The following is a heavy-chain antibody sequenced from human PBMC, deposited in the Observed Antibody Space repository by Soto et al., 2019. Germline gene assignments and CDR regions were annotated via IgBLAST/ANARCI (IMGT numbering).Heavy chain of an antibody. D-gene: IGHD2-15*01. CDR1: GFTFRHAW. Sequence: GGSLRLSCAASGFTFRHAWVSWVRQAPGKGLEWVGRIKIKADGETKDYGAPVRGRFTISRDDSKDTLYLQMNSLRIEDTAVYYCCVVKRRDQYSTSGYWFDPWGPGTLVTVSS. V-gene: IGHV3-15*01. J-gene: IGHJ5*02. CDR3: CVVKRRDQYSTSGYWFDP. CDR2: IKIKADGETK.